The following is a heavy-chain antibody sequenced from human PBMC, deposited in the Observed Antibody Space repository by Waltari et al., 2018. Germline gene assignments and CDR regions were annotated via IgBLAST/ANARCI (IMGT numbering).Heavy chain of an antibody. CDR1: GGSFSGYY. CDR3: AKDGVAGTNYFDY. D-gene: IGHD6-19*01. CDR2: INHSGST. Sequence: QVQLQQWGAGLLKPSETLSLTCAVYGGSFSGYYWSWIRQPPGKGLEWIGEINHSGSTNYNPSLKSRVTISVDTSKNQFSLKLSSVTAADTAVYYCAKDGVAGTNYFDYWGQGTLVTVSS. V-gene: IGHV4-34*01. J-gene: IGHJ4*02.